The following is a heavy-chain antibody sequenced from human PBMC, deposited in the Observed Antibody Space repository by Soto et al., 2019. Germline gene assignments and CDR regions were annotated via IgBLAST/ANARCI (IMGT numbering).Heavy chain of an antibody. J-gene: IGHJ6*02. CDR2: IIPIFGTA. CDR3: ARCSAAYYYYGMDV. Sequence: QVQLVQSGAEVKKPGSSVKVSCKASGGTFSSYAISWVRQAPGQGLEWMGGIIPIFGTANYAQQFQGRVTITADESTSTAYMELSSLRSEDTAVYYCARCSAAYYYYGMDVWGQGTTVTVSS. V-gene: IGHV1-69*01. D-gene: IGHD2-15*01. CDR1: GGTFSSYA.